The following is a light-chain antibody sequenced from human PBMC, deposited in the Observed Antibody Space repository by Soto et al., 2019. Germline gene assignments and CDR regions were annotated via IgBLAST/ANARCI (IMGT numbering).Light chain of an antibody. CDR2: GAS. J-gene: IGKJ2*01. CDR3: QQYNIWPPYT. CDR1: QRVSSN. V-gene: IGKV3-15*01. Sequence: EVEMTQSPATVSVSPGVRVTLSCRASQRVSSNVAWYQQKPGQAPRVLIFGASTRATGTPARFSGSGSGTEFTLTISSLQPEDFAVYYCQQYNIWPPYTFGQGTKLEIK.